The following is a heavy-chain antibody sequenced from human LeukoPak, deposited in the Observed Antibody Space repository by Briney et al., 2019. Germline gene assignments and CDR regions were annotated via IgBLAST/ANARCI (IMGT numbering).Heavy chain of an antibody. CDR1: GYTLTEVS. CDR3: ATEVVGYGDVHYFDS. CDR2: FDPADGEP. Sequence: GSVKVSCKISGYTLTEVSMHWVRQAPGKGLEWMGGFDPADGEPIYAQKFQGRVTMSEDTSTDTAYMDLSSLRSEDTAVYYCATEVVGYGDVHYFDSWGQGTLVT. V-gene: IGHV1-24*01. D-gene: IGHD4-17*01. J-gene: IGHJ4*02.